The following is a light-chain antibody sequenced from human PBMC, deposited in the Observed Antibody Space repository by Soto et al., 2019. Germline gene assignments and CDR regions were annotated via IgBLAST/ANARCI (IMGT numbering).Light chain of an antibody. Sequence: EIVMTQSPATLSVSPGERATLSCRASQSVSRNLDWYKQKPVPAPRLLIYGASTRATGIPARFSGSGSGTAVTLTISSRQSEDFAVYYCQQYNNWPPLTFGGGTKVEIK. J-gene: IGKJ4*01. CDR3: QQYNNWPPLT. V-gene: IGKV3-15*01. CDR1: QSVSRN. CDR2: GAS.